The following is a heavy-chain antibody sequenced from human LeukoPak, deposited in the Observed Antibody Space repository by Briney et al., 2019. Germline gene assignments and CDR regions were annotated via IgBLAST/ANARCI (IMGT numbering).Heavy chain of an antibody. J-gene: IGHJ4*02. V-gene: IGHV3-30*02. CDR1: GFTLTDYN. CDR2: IQYAGTTE. D-gene: IGHD6-19*01. CDR3: ARGAAVAVEL. Sequence: PGGSLRLSCGASGFTLTDYNMHWVRQAPGKGLEYVAFIQYAGTTEYYADSVKGRFTMSRDRSKNMLYLQMNSLRREDTAVYYCARGAAVAVELWGQGTLVTVSS.